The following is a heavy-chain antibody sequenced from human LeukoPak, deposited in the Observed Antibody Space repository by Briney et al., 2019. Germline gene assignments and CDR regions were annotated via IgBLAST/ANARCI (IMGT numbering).Heavy chain of an antibody. CDR3: AKHFGSGTYYNYLDY. J-gene: IGHJ4*02. V-gene: IGHV3-23*01. CDR2: ITSSGGGT. D-gene: IGHD3-10*01. Sequence: PSETLSLTCTVSGGSISSYYWSWIRQPPGKGLEWVSAITSSGGGTFYADSVKGRFTISRDNSENTLYLQMNSLRAEDTAIYYCAKHFGSGTYYNYLDYWGQGTLVTVSS. CDR1: GGSISSYY.